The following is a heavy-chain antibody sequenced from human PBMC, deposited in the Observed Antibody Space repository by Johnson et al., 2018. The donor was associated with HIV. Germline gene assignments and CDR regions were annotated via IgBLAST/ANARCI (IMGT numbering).Heavy chain of an antibody. CDR3: AKQRTAMVTPFDA. J-gene: IGHJ3*01. Sequence: VQLVESGGGLVKPGGSLRLSCAASGFTFSNAWMSWVRQAPGKGLEWVGRIQSKTDGGTKAYAATVKGRVTISRDDSKNTLFLHMNSLRDEDTAVSSCAKQRTAMVTPFDAWGQGTRVTVSS. V-gene: IGHV3-15*01. CDR1: GFTFSNAW. CDR2: IQSKTDGGTK. D-gene: IGHD5-18*01.